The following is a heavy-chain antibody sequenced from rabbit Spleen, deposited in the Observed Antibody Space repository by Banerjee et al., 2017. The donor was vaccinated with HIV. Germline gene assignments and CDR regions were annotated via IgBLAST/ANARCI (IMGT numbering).Heavy chain of an antibody. V-gene: IGHV1S7*01. J-gene: IGHJ4*01. Sequence: HLKESGGGLVQPGGSLKLSCTASGFTLSSYYMNWVRQAPGKGLEWIGYIDGVFGTTYYARWVNGRFTISSHNAQNTLYLQMNSLTAADTATYFCARNYNSAWDLWGQGTLVTVS. CDR1: GFTLSSYY. CDR2: IDGVFGTT. CDR3: ARNYNSAWDL. D-gene: IGHD4-1*01.